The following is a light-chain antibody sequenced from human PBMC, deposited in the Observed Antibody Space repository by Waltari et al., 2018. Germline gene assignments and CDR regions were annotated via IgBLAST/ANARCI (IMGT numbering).Light chain of an antibody. CDR1: QSLLHSSGYTF. J-gene: IGKJ1*01. Sequence: DIVMTQSPLSLPVSPGEPASISCRSSQSLLHSSGYTFLDWYVQKPGQAPQLLIYLVSDRASGVPDRFSGSGSGTDFTLNISRVEAEDVGLYYCMQARQTPWTFGQGTKVEIK. V-gene: IGKV2-28*01. CDR3: MQARQTPWT. CDR2: LVS.